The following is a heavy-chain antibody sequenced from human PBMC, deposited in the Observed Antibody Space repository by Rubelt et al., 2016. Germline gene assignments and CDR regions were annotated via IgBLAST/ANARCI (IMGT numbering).Heavy chain of an antibody. V-gene: IGHV1-18*01. CDR3: ARDPLPVRGVIMTPTH. CDR1: GYTFTSYG. Sequence: QVQLVQSGAEVKKPGASVKVSCKASGYTFTSYGISWVRQAPGQGLEWMGWIRAYNSQTNYAQKLQGRVTMTTDTSTSTAYMERRSLRSDDTAVYYCARDPLPVRGVIMTPTHWGQGTLVTVSS. D-gene: IGHD3-10*01. CDR2: IRAYNSQT. J-gene: IGHJ4*02.